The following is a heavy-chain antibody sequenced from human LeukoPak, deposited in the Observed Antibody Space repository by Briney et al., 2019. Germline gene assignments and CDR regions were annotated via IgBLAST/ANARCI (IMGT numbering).Heavy chain of an antibody. D-gene: IGHD2-15*01. Sequence: GASVKVSCKASGGTFSSCAISWVRQAPGLGLEWMGGLIPIFGTANYAQKFQGRVTITADESTSTAYMELSSLRSEDTAVYYCARDQRPDCSGGSCYPFFDYWGQATLVTVSS. J-gene: IGHJ4*02. CDR3: ARDQRPDCSGGSCYPFFDY. V-gene: IGHV1-69*13. CDR2: LIPIFGTA. CDR1: GGTFSSCA.